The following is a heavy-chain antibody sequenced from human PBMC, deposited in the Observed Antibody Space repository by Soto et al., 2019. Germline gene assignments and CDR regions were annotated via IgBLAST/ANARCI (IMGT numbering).Heavy chain of an antibody. CDR2: IIPILGIA. CDR1: GGTFSSYT. Sequence: SVKVSCKASGGTFSSYTISWVRPAPGQGLEWMGRIIPILGIANYAQKFQGRVTITADKSTSTAYMELSSLRSEDTAVCYCARGDDSSGYYFSFDYWGQGTLVTVSS. V-gene: IGHV1-69*02. D-gene: IGHD3-22*01. CDR3: ARGDDSSGYYFSFDY. J-gene: IGHJ4*02.